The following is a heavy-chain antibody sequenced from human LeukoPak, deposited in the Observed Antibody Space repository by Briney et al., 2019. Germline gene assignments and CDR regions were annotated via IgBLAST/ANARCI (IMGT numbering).Heavy chain of an antibody. D-gene: IGHD1-26*01. J-gene: IGHJ4*02. Sequence: PGGSLRLSCAASGFTFSSYSMNWVRQAPGKGLEWVSSISSSSSYIYYADSVKGRFTISRDNAKNSLYLQMNSLRAEDAAVYYCAKDLLEYSGSYRFDYWGQGTLVTVSS. V-gene: IGHV3-21*01. CDR3: AKDLLEYSGSYRFDY. CDR1: GFTFSSYS. CDR2: ISSSSSYI.